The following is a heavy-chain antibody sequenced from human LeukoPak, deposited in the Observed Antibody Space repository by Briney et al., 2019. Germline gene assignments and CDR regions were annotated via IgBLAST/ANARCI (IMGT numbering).Heavy chain of an antibody. CDR3: ARPRGYSYGYFDY. CDR1: GFTVSSNY. V-gene: IGHV3-66*02. J-gene: IGHJ4*02. D-gene: IGHD5-18*01. Sequence: GGSLRLSCAASGFTVSSNYMSWVRQAPGKGLEWVSVIYSGGSTYYADSVKGRFTISRDNSKNTLYLQMNSLRAEDTAVYYCARPRGYSYGYFDYWGQGTLVTVSS. CDR2: IYSGGST.